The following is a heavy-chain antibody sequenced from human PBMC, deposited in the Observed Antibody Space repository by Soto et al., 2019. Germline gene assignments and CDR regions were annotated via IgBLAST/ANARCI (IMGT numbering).Heavy chain of an antibody. Sequence: EVQLVESGGGLVQPGGSLRLFCEVSAFTFSDHFIDWVRQAPGKGLEWVGRSRDKAHSYTTEYAASVKGRFTISRDDSRNSLYLQMNSLKTEDTAVYYCARNLAYGGGYTFDYWGQGTLVTVSS. CDR2: SRDKAHSYTT. CDR3: ARNLAYGGGYTFDY. CDR1: AFTFSDHF. J-gene: IGHJ4*02. V-gene: IGHV3-72*01. D-gene: IGHD2-21*01.